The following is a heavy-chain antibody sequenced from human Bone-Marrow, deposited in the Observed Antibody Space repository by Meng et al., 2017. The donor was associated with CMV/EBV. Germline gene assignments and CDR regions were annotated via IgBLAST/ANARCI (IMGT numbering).Heavy chain of an antibody. CDR2: IYYSGST. V-gene: IGHV4-59*01. J-gene: IGHJ4*02. D-gene: IGHD5-12*01. Sequence: SETLSLTCTVSGGSISSYYWSWIRQPPGKGLEWIWYIYYSGSTNYNPSLKSRVTISVDTSKNQFSLKLSSVTAADTAVYYCARERSGYGLIDYWGQGTLVTVSS. CDR3: ARERSGYGLIDY. CDR1: GGSISSYY.